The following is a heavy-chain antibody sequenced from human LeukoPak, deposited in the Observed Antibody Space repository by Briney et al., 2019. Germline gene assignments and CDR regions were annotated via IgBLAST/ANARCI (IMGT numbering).Heavy chain of an antibody. CDR1: GYTFTGYY. V-gene: IGHV1-2*02. D-gene: IGHD6-13*01. CDR2: INPNSGGT. CDR3: ARVGGAAARDAFDI. J-gene: IGHJ3*02. Sequence: ASVKVSCKASGYTFTGYYMHWVRQAPGQGLEWMGWINPNSGGTNYAQKFQGRVTITRDTDISTAYMELSRLRSDDTGVYYCARVGGAAARDAFDIWGQGTMVTVSS.